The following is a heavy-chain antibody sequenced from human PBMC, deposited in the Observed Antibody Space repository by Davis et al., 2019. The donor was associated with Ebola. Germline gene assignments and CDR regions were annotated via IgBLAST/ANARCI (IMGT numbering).Heavy chain of an antibody. V-gene: IGHV3-33*01. Sequence: GESLKISCAASRFTFSSYGMHWVRQAPGKGLEWVAVIWYDGSNKYYADSVKGRFTISRDNSKNTLYLQMNSLRAEDTAVYYCAREMTTVTTLYYYGMNVWGQGTTVTVSS. D-gene: IGHD4-17*01. CDR3: AREMTTVTTLYYYGMNV. J-gene: IGHJ6*02. CDR1: RFTFSSYG. CDR2: IWYDGSNK.